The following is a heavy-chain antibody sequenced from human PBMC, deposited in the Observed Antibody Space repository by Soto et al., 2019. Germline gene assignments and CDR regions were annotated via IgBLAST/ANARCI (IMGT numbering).Heavy chain of an antibody. J-gene: IGHJ3*02. CDR2: ISAYNGNT. Sequence: ASVKVSCKASGYTFTSYGISWVRQAPGQGLEWMGWISAYNGNTNYAQKLQGRVTMTTDTSTSTAYLQWSSLKASDTALYYCARPSGGDSKTYDAFDIWG. V-gene: IGHV1-18*01. CDR1: GYTFTSYG. CDR3: ARPSGGDSKTYDAFDI. D-gene: IGHD4-17*01.